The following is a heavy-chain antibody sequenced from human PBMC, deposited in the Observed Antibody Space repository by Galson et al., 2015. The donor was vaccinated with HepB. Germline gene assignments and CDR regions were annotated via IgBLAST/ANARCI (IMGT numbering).Heavy chain of an antibody. J-gene: IGHJ6*02. Sequence: CAISGDSVSSNSAAWNWIRQSPSRGLEWLGRTYYRSKWYNDCAVSVKSRITINPDTSKNQFSLQLNSVTPEDTAVYYCARGYGYFYYYGMDVWGQGTTVTVSS. CDR2: TYYRSKWYN. V-gene: IGHV6-1*01. CDR1: GDSVSSNSAA. D-gene: IGHD3-16*01. CDR3: ARGYGYFYYYGMDV.